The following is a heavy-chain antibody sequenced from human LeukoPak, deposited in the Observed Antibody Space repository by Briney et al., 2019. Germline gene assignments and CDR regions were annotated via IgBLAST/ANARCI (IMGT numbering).Heavy chain of an antibody. CDR3: ARSLGYCSGDSCYLFDY. V-gene: IGHV5-51*01. Sequence: GESLKISCKGSGYSFTSYWIGWVRQMPGKGLEWMGIIYPGDSDTRYSPSFQGQVTISADKSISTAYLQWSSLKASDTAMYYCARSLGYCSGDSCYLFDYWGQGTLVTVSS. CDR1: GYSFTSYW. J-gene: IGHJ4*02. CDR2: IYPGDSDT. D-gene: IGHD2-15*01.